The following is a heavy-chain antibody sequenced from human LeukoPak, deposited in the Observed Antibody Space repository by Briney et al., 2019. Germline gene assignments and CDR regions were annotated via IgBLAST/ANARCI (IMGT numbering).Heavy chain of an antibody. Sequence: SETLSLTCTVSGGSISSYYWSWIRQPPGKGLEWIGYIYYSGSTNYNPSLKSRVTISVDTSKNQFSLKLSSVTAADTAVYYCARSGFWSGYSDVYNWFDPWGQGTLVTVSS. CDR1: GGSISSYY. CDR2: IYYSGST. D-gene: IGHD3-3*01. J-gene: IGHJ5*02. CDR3: ARSGFWSGYSDVYNWFDP. V-gene: IGHV4-59*08.